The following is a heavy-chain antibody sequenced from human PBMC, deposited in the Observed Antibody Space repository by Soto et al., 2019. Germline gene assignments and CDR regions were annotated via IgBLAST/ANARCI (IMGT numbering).Heavy chain of an antibody. CDR1: GFTVSSNY. V-gene: IGHV3-66*01. CDR2: IYSGGST. Sequence: GGSLRLSCAASGFTVSSNYMSWVRQAPGKGLEWVSVIYSGGSTYYADSVKGRFTISRDNSKNTLYLQMNSLRAEDTAVYYCARGPSPRYGDYVDWGQGTLVTVSS. J-gene: IGHJ4*02. D-gene: IGHD4-17*01. CDR3: ARGPSPRYGDYVD.